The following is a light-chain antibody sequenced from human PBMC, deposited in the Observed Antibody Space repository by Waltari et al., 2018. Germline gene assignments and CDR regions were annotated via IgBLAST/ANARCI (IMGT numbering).Light chain of an antibody. CDR3: CSYAGSARLV. V-gene: IGLV2-23*02. CDR2: EVT. J-gene: IGLJ2*01. Sequence: QSALTQPASVSGSPGQSITISCTGTSSDVGSYNLVSWYQQHPGKAPKLLIYEVTKRPSGTSNRFSGSKSGNTASLTISGLQAEDEAVYSSCSYAGSARLVFGGGTRLTVL. CDR1: SSDVGSYNL.